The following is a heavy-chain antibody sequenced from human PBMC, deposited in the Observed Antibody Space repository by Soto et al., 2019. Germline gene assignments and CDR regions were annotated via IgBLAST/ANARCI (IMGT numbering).Heavy chain of an antibody. V-gene: IGHV3-11*06. CDR3: ARGGTTVTYF. CDR1: GFTFNDYY. D-gene: IGHD4-17*01. J-gene: IGHJ4*02. CDR2: ISSSSGYT. Sequence: QVQLVESGGGLVKPGGSLRLSCVASGFTFNDYYMSWISQAPGKGLEWVSYISSSSGYTNYADSVKGRFTISRDNARNSLYLQMNSVRAEDTAVYYCARGGTTVTYFWGRGTLVTVSS.